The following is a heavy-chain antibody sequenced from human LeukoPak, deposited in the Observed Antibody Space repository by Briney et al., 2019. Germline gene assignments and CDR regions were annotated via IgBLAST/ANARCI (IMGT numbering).Heavy chain of an antibody. J-gene: IGHJ4*02. CDR3: ARHAPFVPGAYFDY. CDR2: IYYSGST. V-gene: IGHV4-39*01. CDR1: GGSISSSSYY. Sequence: PSETLSLTCTVSGGSISSSSYYWGWIRQPPGKGLEWIGSIYYSGSTYYNPSLKSRVTISVDTSKNQFSLKLSSVTAADTAVYYCARHAPFVPGAYFDYWGQGTLVTVSS. D-gene: IGHD2-2*01.